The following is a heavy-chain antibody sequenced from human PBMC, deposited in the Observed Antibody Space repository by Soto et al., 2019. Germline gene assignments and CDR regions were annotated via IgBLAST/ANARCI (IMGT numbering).Heavy chain of an antibody. CDR1: GGSISSGDYY. J-gene: IGHJ6*02. V-gene: IGHV4-30-4*01. CDR2: ISYSGST. D-gene: IGHD3-10*01. CDR3: LTQGFGPLHGLVDV. Sequence: SETLSLTCTVSGGSISSGDYYWSWIRQPPGKGLEWIGYISYSGSTSYNPSLKSRLIISVDTSQNQVSLKLASVTAADTAVYYCLTQGFGPLHGLVDVWGQGTTVTVSS.